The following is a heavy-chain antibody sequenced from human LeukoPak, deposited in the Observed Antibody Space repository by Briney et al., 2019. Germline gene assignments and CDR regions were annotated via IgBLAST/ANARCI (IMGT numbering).Heavy chain of an antibody. D-gene: IGHD4-17*01. CDR2: IYSGGST. V-gene: IGHV3-66*01. J-gene: IGHJ4*02. CDR3: ARGRSPIDY. CDR1: GFIVSSNY. Sequence: GGSLRLSCAASGFIVSSNYMTWVRQAPGKGLEWVSVIYSGGSTYYADSVKGRFTISRDNSKNTLYLQMNSLRAEDTAVYYCARGRSPIDYWGQGTLVTVSS.